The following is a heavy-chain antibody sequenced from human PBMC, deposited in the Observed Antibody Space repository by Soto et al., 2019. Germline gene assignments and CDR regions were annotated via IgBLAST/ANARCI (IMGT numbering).Heavy chain of an antibody. CDR3: ARYLDQKKEAVGQQDSVMDV. D-gene: IGHD6-13*01. J-gene: IGHJ6*02. CDR1: GYTFTSYY. CDR2: LNPSAGTT. V-gene: IGHV1-46*01. Sequence: ASVKVSCKASGYTFTSYYMHWVRQAPGQGLEWMGVLNPSAGTTSYAQKFQGRVTMTRDTSTSTVYMELSTLRSEDTAVYYCARYLDQKKEAVGQQDSVMDVWGQGTTVTVSS.